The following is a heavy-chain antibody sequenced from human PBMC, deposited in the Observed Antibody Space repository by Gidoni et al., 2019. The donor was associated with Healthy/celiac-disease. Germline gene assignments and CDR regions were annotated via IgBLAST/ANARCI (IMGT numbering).Heavy chain of an antibody. J-gene: IGHJ3*02. CDR2: IFSNDEK. D-gene: IGHD3-16*02. Sequence: QVTLKESGPVLVKPTETLTLTCTVSGFSLSNARMGVSWIRQPPGKALEWLAHIFSNDEKSYSTSLKSRLTISKDTSKSQVVLTMTNMDPVDTATYYCARIRVYDYIWGSYRGDDAFDIWGQGTMVTVSS. CDR1: GFSLSNARMG. CDR3: ARIRVYDYIWGSYRGDDAFDI. V-gene: IGHV2-26*01.